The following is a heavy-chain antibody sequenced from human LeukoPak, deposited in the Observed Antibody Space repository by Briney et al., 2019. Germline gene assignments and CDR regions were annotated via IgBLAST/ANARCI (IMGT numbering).Heavy chain of an antibody. J-gene: IGHJ6*02. CDR3: ARVRSGWKFVMDV. D-gene: IGHD6-19*01. Sequence: QPGGSPRLSCATSGFTLGSHWMSWVRQAPGKGLEWVANINEDGSEKYYVNSARGRFTISRDNAESSLTLQMNSLRVEDTAVYYCARVRSGWKFVMDVWGQGTTVTVSS. CDR2: INEDGSEK. CDR1: GFTLGSHW. V-gene: IGHV3-7*01.